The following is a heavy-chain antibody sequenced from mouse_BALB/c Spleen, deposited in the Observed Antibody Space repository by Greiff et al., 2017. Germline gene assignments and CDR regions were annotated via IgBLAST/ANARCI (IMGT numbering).Heavy chain of an antibody. J-gene: IGHJ2*01. Sequence: EVQGVESGGGLVQPGGSRKLSCAASGFTFSSFGMHWVRQAPEKGLEWVAYISSGSSTIYYADTVKGRFTISRDNPKNTLFLQMTSLRSEDTAMYYCAREGYYGSRYFDYWGQGTTLTVSS. CDR3: AREGYYGSRYFDY. CDR1: GFTFSSFG. V-gene: IGHV5-17*02. CDR2: ISSGSSTI. D-gene: IGHD1-1*01.